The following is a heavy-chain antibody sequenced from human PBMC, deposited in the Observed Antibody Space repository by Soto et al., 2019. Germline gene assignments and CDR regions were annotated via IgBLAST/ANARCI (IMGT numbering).Heavy chain of an antibody. CDR3: ARHNDGMDV. V-gene: IGHV4-59*08. Sequence: PSETLSLTCTVSGGSISSYYWSWIRQPPGKGLEWIGSMYYTGSTYYNPSLESRVTISVDTSKNQFSLKLTSVTAADTAVYYCARHNDGMDVWGQGTTVTVSS. J-gene: IGHJ6*02. CDR2: MYYTGST. CDR1: GGSISSYY.